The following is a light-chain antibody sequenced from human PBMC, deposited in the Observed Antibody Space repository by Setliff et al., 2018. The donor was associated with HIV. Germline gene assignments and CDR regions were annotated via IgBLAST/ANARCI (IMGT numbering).Light chain of an antibody. CDR1: SSDVGDYNY. J-gene: IGLJ1*01. CDR3: SSYTSSDTPYV. V-gene: IGLV2-14*01. Sequence: ALTQPASVSGSPGQSITISCTGASSDVGDYNYFSWYQQHPGKAPKLMIYGVTNRPSGISNRFFGSKSGDTASLTISGLQAEDEADYYCSSYTSSDTPYVFGTGTKVTVL. CDR2: GVT.